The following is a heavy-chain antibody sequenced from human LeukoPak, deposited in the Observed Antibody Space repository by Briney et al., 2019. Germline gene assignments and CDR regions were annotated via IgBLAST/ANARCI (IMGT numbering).Heavy chain of an antibody. CDR1: GGSFSGYY. J-gene: IGHJ6*03. CDR3: ARESRYYYYMDV. Sequence: SETLSLTCAVYGGSFSGYYWSWIRQPPGKGLEWIGEINHSGSTNYNPSLKSRVTISVDTSKNQFSLKLSSVTAADTAVYYCARESRYYYYMDVWGEGTTVTVSS. V-gene: IGHV4-34*01. CDR2: INHSGST.